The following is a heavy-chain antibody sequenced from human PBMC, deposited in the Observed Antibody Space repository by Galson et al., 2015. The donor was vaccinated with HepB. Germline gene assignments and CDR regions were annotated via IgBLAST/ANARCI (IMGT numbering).Heavy chain of an antibody. CDR1: GFTFSSYW. Sequence: SLRLSCAASGFTFSSYWMHWVRQAPGKGLVWVSGIDSSGRITYYADSVKGRFTISRGNSKYTLSLQMSSLRAEDTGVYYCAKGGINWSGFDSWGQGTLVTVSS. J-gene: IGHJ4*02. CDR3: AKGGINWSGFDS. CDR2: IDSSGRIT. V-gene: IGHV3-74*01. D-gene: IGHD1-1*01.